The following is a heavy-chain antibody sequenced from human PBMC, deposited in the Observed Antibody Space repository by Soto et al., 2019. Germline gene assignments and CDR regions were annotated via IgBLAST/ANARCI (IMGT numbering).Heavy chain of an antibody. CDR2: ISAYNGNT. D-gene: IGHD2-2*01. CDR1: GYTFTSYV. CDR3: ARTYCSSTSCYYYYYGMDV. J-gene: IGHJ6*02. V-gene: IGHV1-18*01. Sequence: ASVKVSCKASGYTFTSYVISWVRQAPGQGLEWMGWISAYNGNTNYAQKLQGRVTMTTDTSTSTAYMELRSLRSDDTAVYYCARTYCSSTSCYYYYYGMDVWGQGTTVTVSS.